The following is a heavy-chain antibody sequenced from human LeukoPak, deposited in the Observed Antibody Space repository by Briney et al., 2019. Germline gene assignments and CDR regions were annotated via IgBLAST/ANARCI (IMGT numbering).Heavy chain of an antibody. V-gene: IGHV4-38-2*02. J-gene: IGHJ4*02. Sequence: SETLSLTCTVSGYSISSGFYWGWIRPPPGKGLECIGSIYHSGSTYYNPSLKSRVTISVDTSKNQFSLKLSSVTAADTAVYYCARPTPPWDYYDSSGYPQDYWGQGTLVTVSS. CDR3: ARPTPPWDYYDSSGYPQDY. CDR1: GYSISSGFY. D-gene: IGHD3-22*01. CDR2: IYHSGST.